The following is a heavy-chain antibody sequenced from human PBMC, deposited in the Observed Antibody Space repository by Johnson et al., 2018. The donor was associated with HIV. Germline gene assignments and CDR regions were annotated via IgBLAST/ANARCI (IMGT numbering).Heavy chain of an antibody. CDR3: ARIQRTSDAFDI. Sequence: VQLVESGGGLVQPGGSLRLSCAASGFTFSSYWMSWVRQAPGKGLEWVSYISSSGSTIYYADSVKGRFTISRDNAKNSLYLQMNSLRVEDTAVYYCARIQRTSDAFDIWGQGTMVTVSS. CDR1: GFTFSSYW. D-gene: IGHD3/OR15-3a*01. CDR2: ISSSGSTI. J-gene: IGHJ3*02. V-gene: IGHV3-48*04.